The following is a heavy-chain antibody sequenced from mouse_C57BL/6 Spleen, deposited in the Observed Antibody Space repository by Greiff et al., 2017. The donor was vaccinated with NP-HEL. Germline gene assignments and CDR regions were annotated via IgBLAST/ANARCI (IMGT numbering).Heavy chain of an antibody. CDR3: ATLNWDVAY. CDR2: IDPSDSYT. D-gene: IGHD4-1*01. V-gene: IGHV1-69*01. Sequence: QVQLQQPGAELVMPGASVKLSCKASGYTFTSYWMHWVKQRPGQGLEWIGEIDPSDSYTNYNQKFKGKSTLTVDKSSSTAYMQLSSLTSEDSAVYYCATLNWDVAYWGQGTLVTVSA. CDR1: GYTFTSYW. J-gene: IGHJ3*01.